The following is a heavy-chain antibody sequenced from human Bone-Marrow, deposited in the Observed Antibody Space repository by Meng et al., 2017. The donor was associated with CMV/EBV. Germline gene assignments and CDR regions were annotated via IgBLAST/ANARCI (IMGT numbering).Heavy chain of an antibody. V-gene: IGHV1-8*02. CDR1: GGTFSSYA. Sequence: ASVKVSCKASGGTFSSYAISWVRQAPGQGLEWMGWMNPNSGNTGYAQKFQGRVTMTRNTSISTAYMELSSLRSEDTAVYYCARGGSYQLLSYYYYGMDVWGQGTTVTVSS. D-gene: IGHD2-2*01. CDR3: ARGGSYQLLSYYYYGMDV. J-gene: IGHJ6*02. CDR2: MNPNSGNT.